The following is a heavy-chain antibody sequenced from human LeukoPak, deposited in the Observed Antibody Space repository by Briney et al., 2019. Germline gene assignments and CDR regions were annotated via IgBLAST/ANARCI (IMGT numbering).Heavy chain of an antibody. CDR2: IKSDGSSI. CDR1: GFTFSRFW. Sequence: PGGSLRLSCAASGFTFSRFWMHWVRQAPGKGLVWVARIKSDGSSISYADSVKGRFTISRDNAKNTLYLQMNSLRAEDTAVYYCARGEGPTSVDNWGQGTLVTVSS. V-gene: IGHV3-74*01. D-gene: IGHD1-26*01. J-gene: IGHJ4*02. CDR3: ARGEGPTSVDN.